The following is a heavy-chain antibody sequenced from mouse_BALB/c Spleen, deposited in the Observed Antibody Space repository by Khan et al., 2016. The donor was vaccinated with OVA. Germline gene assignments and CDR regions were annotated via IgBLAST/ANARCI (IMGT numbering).Heavy chain of an antibody. Sequence: QVQLKESGPGLVAPSQSLSITCTVSGFSLTGYGVDWVRQPPGKGLEWLGMIWGDGSTDYNSALKSRLSISKDNSKSQVFLKMNSLQTDDTARYYCASAYYYGRALDYWGQGTSVTVSS. CDR3: ASAYYYGRALDY. J-gene: IGHJ4*01. CDR2: IWGDGST. D-gene: IGHD1-1*01. CDR1: GFSLTGYG. V-gene: IGHV2-6-7*01.